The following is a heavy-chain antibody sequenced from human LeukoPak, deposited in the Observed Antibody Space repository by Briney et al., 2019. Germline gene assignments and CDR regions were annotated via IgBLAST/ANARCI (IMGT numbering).Heavy chain of an antibody. CDR3: AKDPERWLQLRLGFSD. CDR1: GFTFSSYG. D-gene: IGHD5-24*01. V-gene: IGHV3-23*01. Sequence: GGTLRLSCAASGFTFSSYGMGWVRQAPGKGLEWVSGISGSGGNTYYADSVKGRFTISRDNSKNTLYLQMNSLRAEDTAVYYCAKDPERWLQLRLGFSDWGQGTLVTVSS. J-gene: IGHJ4*02. CDR2: ISGSGGNT.